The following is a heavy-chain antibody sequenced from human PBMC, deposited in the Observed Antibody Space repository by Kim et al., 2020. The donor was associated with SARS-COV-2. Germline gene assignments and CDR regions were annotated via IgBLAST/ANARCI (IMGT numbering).Heavy chain of an antibody. J-gene: IGHJ4*02. CDR3: ARDMSGYYGAGGVDY. V-gene: IGHV1-18*01. D-gene: IGHD3-10*01. Sequence: AQELQGRVTMTSDASTSTVYMELRSLRADDTAVYFCARDMSGYYGAGGVDYWGQGTLVTVSS.